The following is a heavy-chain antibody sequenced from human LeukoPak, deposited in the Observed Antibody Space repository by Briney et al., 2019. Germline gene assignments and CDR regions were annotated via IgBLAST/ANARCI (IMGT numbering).Heavy chain of an antibody. V-gene: IGHV4-34*01. J-gene: IGHJ5*02. Sequence: KTSETLSLTCAVYGGSFSGYYWSWIRQPPGKGLEWIGEINHSGSTNYNPSLKSRVTISVDTSKNQFSLKLSSVTAADTAVYYCARDLPVRIFGVVNGRGFDPWGQGTLVTVSS. CDR1: GGSFSGYY. CDR2: INHSGST. CDR3: ARDLPVRIFGVVNGRGFDP. D-gene: IGHD3-3*01.